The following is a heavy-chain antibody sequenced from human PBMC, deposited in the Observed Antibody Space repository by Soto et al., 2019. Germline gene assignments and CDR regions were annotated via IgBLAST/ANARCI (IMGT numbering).Heavy chain of an antibody. CDR3: AGFKMRRSLEWLLNGGFDY. J-gene: IGHJ4*02. CDR2: IYYSGST. Sequence: QVQLQESGPGLVKPSETLSLTCTVSGGSISSYYWSWIRQPPGKGLEWIGYIYYSGSTNYNPSLNSRVNKYINNVKNQFAPELSSLDGGGPAVFYWAGFKMRRSLEWLLNGGFDYWGQGTPVTLPP. V-gene: IGHV4-59*01. CDR1: GGSISSYY. D-gene: IGHD3-3*01.